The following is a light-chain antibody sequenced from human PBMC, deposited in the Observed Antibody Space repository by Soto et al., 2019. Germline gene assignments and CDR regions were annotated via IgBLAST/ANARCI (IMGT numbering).Light chain of an antibody. CDR3: AAWDDSLNGLV. CDR1: SSNIGSNT. Sequence: QYALTQPPSASGTPGQRVTISCSGSSSNIGSNTVNWYQQLPGTAPKLLIYSNNQRPSGVPDRFSGSKSGTLAFLAISELQSEDEADYYCAAWDDSLNGLVFGGGTKLTVL. J-gene: IGLJ3*02. V-gene: IGLV1-44*01. CDR2: SNN.